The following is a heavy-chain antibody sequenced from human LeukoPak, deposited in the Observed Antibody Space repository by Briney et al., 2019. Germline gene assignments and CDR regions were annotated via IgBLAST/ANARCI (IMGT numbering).Heavy chain of an antibody. CDR3: ARGGMTLVTTGYFDY. J-gene: IGHJ4*02. Sequence: GGSLRLSCAASGFTFDDYAMHWVRQAPGKGLEWVSGISWNSGSIGYADSVKGRFTISRDNSKNTLYLQMGSLRAEDMAVYYCARGGMTLVTTGYFDYWGQGALVTVSS. V-gene: IGHV3-9*03. CDR2: ISWNSGSI. CDR1: GFTFDDYA. D-gene: IGHD4/OR15-4a*01.